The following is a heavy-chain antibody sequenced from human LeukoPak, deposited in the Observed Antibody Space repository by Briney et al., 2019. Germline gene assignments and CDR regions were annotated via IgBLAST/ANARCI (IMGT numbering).Heavy chain of an antibody. D-gene: IGHD2-15*01. CDR2: IYYSGST. CDR3: ARGSVVAATLHDAFDI. V-gene: IGHV4-59*12. CDR1: GGSFSGYY. Sequence: SETLSLTCAVYGGSFSGYYWSWIRQPPGKGLEWIGYIYYSGSTNYNPSLKSRVTISVDTSKNQFSLKLSSVTAADTAVYYCARGSVVAATLHDAFDIWGQGTMVTVSS. J-gene: IGHJ3*02.